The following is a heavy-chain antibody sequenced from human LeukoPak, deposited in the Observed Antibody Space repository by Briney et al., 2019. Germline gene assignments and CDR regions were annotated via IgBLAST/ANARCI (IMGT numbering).Heavy chain of an antibody. Sequence: PGGSLRLSCAASGFTLTNYCMTWVRQVPGKGLEWVASIKQDGSAKYFLDSVKGRFTISRDNAENSMYLQMNSLRADDTAVYYCARVFYQDSGSSYRHLDYWGQGTLVTVSS. D-gene: IGHD3-22*01. CDR2: IKQDGSAK. V-gene: IGHV3-7*01. CDR1: GFTLTNYC. CDR3: ARVFYQDSGSSYRHLDY. J-gene: IGHJ4*02.